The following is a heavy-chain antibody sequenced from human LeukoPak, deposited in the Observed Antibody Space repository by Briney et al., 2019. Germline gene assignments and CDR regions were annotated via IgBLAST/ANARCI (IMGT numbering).Heavy chain of an antibody. J-gene: IGHJ4*02. D-gene: IGHD3-10*01. CDR2: IYHSGST. CDR1: GGSISSGGYY. Sequence: SQTLTLTCTVSGGSISSGGYYWSWIRQPPGKGLEWIGYIYHSGSTYYNPSLKSRVTISVDRSKNQFSLKLSSVTAADTAVYYCARDRVDYYGSGSYPTWGQGTLVTVSS. V-gene: IGHV4-30-2*01. CDR3: ARDRVDYYGSGSYPT.